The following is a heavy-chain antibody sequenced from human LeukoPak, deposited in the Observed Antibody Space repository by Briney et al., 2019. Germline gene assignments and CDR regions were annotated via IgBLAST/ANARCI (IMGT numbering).Heavy chain of an antibody. CDR1: GYTFVDYY. V-gene: IGHV1-2*02. CDR2: INPNSGGT. CDR3: ARSPDSRFHYFDY. Sequence: GASVKVSCKASGYTFVDYYMHWVRQAPGQGLEWMGWINPNSGGTNYARKFQGRVIMTRDTSISSVNMELSRLRSDDTAVYFCARSPDSRFHYFDYWGQGPLVTVSS. J-gene: IGHJ4*02. D-gene: IGHD3-3*01.